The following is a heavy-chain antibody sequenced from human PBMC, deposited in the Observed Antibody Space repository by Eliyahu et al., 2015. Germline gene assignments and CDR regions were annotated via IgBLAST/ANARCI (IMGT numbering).Heavy chain of an antibody. Sequence: QLQLQESGSGLVKPSQTLSLXCAXSGGXISXGGYSWSWIRQPPGKGLEWIGYIYHSGSTYYNPSLKSRVTISVDRSKNQFSLKLSSVTAADTAVYYCAMRRAGLRYWGQGTLVTVSS. CDR2: IYHSGST. CDR3: AMRRAGLRY. CDR1: GGXISXGGYS. V-gene: IGHV4-30-2*01. J-gene: IGHJ4*02.